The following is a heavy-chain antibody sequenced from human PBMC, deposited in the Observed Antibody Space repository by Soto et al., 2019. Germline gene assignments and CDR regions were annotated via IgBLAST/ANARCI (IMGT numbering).Heavy chain of an antibody. CDR1: GFTFSSYS. CDR3: ARDAVRAGYYDSSGYYYDY. Sequence: PGGSLRLSCAASGFTFSSYSMNWVRQAPGKGLEWVSSISSSSSYIYYADSVKGRFTISRDNAKNSLYLQMNSLRAEDTAVYYCARDAVRAGYYDSSGYYYDYWGQGTLVTVSS. D-gene: IGHD3-22*01. CDR2: ISSSSSYI. V-gene: IGHV3-21*01. J-gene: IGHJ4*02.